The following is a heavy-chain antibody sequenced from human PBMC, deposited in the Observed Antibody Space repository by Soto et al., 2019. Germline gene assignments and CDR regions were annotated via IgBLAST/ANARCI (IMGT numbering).Heavy chain of an antibody. Sequence: QVQLVQSGAEEKKPGASVKVSCKASGYTFTSYAMHWVRQAPGQRLEWMGWINAGNGNTKYSQKFQGRVTITRDTSASTAYTELSSLRPEDTAVYYCARSIVVVTALDYWGQGTLVTVSS. V-gene: IGHV1-3*05. D-gene: IGHD2-21*02. CDR2: INAGNGNT. J-gene: IGHJ4*02. CDR1: GYTFTSYA. CDR3: ARSIVVVTALDY.